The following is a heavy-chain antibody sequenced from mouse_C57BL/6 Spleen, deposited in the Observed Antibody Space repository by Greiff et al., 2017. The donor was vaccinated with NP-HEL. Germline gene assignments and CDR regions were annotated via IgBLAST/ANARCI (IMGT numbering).Heavy chain of an antibody. CDR1: GYSFTDYN. Sequence: VQLKQSGPELVKPGASVKISCKASGYSFTDYNMNWVKQSNGKSLEWIGVINPNYGTTSYNQKFKGKATLTVDQSSSTAYMQLNSLTSEDSAVYYCARGHYYGSSAPFAYWGQGTLVTVSA. CDR3: ARGHYYGSSAPFAY. D-gene: IGHD1-1*01. CDR2: INPNYGTT. J-gene: IGHJ3*01. V-gene: IGHV1-39*01.